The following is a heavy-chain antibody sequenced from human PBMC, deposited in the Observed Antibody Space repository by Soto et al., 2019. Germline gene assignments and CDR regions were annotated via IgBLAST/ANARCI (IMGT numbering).Heavy chain of an antibody. D-gene: IGHD4-17*01. CDR2: IIPIFGTA. CDR3: ARDQAAPVTTLNWFDP. CDR1: GGTFSSYA. Sequence: QVQLVQSGAEVKKPGSSVKVSCKASGGTFSSYAISWVRQAPGQGLEWMGGIIPIFGTANYAQKFQGRVTITADESTNTAYMELSSLRSEDTAVYYCARDQAAPVTTLNWFDPWGQGTLVTVSS. V-gene: IGHV1-69*01. J-gene: IGHJ5*02.